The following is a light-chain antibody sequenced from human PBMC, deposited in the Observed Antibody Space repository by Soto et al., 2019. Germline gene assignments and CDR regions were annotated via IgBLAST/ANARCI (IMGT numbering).Light chain of an antibody. Sequence: EIVLTQSPGTLSLSPGERATLSCRASQSVSSSYLAWYQQKPGQAPRLLIYGASSRATGIPDRFSGSGSGTDFPLTISRLEPEDFAVYYCQHYGSSPTFGGGTKVEIK. CDR3: QHYGSSPT. CDR1: QSVSSSY. CDR2: GAS. J-gene: IGKJ4*01. V-gene: IGKV3-20*01.